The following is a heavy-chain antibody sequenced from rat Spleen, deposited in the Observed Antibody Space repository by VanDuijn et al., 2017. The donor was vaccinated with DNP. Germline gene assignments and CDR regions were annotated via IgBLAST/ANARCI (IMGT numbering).Heavy chain of an antibody. V-gene: IGHV5-22*01. CDR1: GFTFSDYY. Sequence: EVQLVESGGGVVQPGRSLKLSCAASGFTFSDYYMAWVRQAPTKGLEWVAYISYDGRSNYRGDSVKGRFTISRDNAKSTLYLQMNSLRSEDMATYYCAIHVPPLRVWDYWGQGVMVTVSS. CDR3: AIHVPPLRVWDY. CDR2: ISYDGRSN. D-gene: IGHD1-4*01. J-gene: IGHJ2*01.